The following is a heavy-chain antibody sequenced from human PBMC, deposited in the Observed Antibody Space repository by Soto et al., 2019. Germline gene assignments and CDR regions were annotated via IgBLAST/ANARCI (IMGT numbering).Heavy chain of an antibody. Sequence: PGGSLRLSCAASGFTFSSYGMHRVRQAPGKGLEWVAVISYNGSNKYYADSVKGRFTISRDNSKNTLYLQMNSLRAEDTAVYYCAKSLTTTGYYYYGMDVWGQGTTVTVSS. CDR2: ISYNGSNK. CDR1: GFTFSSYG. D-gene: IGHD4-17*01. CDR3: AKSLTTTGYYYYGMDV. J-gene: IGHJ6*02. V-gene: IGHV3-30*18.